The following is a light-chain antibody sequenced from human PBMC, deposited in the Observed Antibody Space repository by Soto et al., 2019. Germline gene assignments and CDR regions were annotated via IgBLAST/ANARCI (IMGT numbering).Light chain of an antibody. J-gene: IGLJ1*01. V-gene: IGLV1-44*01. CDR3: AAWEDGLIFYV. Sequence: QSVLTQPPSASGTPGQRVTISCSGSSSNIGSNTVNWYQQLPGTAPKLLIYSNNQRPSGVPDRFSGSKSGTSASLAISGLQSEDGAVYYCAAWEDGLIFYVLGTGTKVPAL. CDR1: SSNIGSNT. CDR2: SNN.